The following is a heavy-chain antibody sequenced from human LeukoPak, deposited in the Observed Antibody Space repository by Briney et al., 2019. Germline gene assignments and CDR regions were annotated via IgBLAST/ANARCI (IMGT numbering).Heavy chain of an antibody. Sequence: ASVKVSCKASGGTFSSYAISWVRQAPGQGLEWMGRIIPILGIANYAQKFQGRVTITADKSTSTAYMELSSLRSEDTAVYYCARDGYRRGLVTDYWGQGTLVTVSS. CDR3: ARDGYRRGLVTDY. J-gene: IGHJ4*02. V-gene: IGHV1-69*04. D-gene: IGHD5-24*01. CDR2: IIPILGIA. CDR1: GGTFSSYA.